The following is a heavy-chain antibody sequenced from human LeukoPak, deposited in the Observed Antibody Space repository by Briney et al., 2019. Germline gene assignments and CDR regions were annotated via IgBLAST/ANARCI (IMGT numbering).Heavy chain of an antibody. CDR1: GYTFTSYD. CDR2: MNPNSGNT. J-gene: IGHJ4*02. V-gene: IGHV1-8*01. D-gene: IGHD3-16*02. Sequence: ASVKVSCKASGYTFTSYDINWVRQATGQGLEWMGWMNPNSGNTGYAQKFQGRVTMTRNTSISTAYMELSSLRSEDTAVYYCAIGNHRGVIVDYWGQGTLVTVSS. CDR3: AIGNHRGVIVDY.